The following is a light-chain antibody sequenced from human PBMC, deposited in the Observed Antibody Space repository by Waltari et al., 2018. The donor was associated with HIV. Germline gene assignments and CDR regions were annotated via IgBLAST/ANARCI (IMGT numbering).Light chain of an antibody. CDR2: KDN. CDR3: QSADSSGTYRV. Sequence: SYELTQPASVSVSPGQTASITCSGEALPKKYVYWYQQKPGQVPVLVIYKDNERPSGIPERFSGSSSGTTATLTISGVQAEDESDYYCQSADSSGTYRVFGGGTKVTVL. V-gene: IGLV3-25*03. J-gene: IGLJ3*02. CDR1: ALPKKY.